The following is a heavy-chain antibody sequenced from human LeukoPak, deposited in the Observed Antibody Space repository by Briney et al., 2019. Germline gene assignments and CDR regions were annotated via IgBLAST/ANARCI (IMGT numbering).Heavy chain of an antibody. CDR2: INQDGSEK. CDR1: GFTFSIYW. V-gene: IGHV3-7*03. Sequence: PGGSLRLSCAPSGFTFSIYWMSWVRQAPGKGLEWVANINQDGSEKYYVDSVKGRFTISRDNAKNSLYLQMNSLRAEDTAVYYCARGRKGTTAFDYWGQGTLVTVSS. CDR3: ARGRKGTTAFDY. D-gene: IGHD1-1*01. J-gene: IGHJ4*02.